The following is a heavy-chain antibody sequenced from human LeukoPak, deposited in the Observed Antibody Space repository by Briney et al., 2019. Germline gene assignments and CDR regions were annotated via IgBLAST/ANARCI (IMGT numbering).Heavy chain of an antibody. D-gene: IGHD2-2*02. CDR3: ARLGPIDWGYQLLYGSSGAFDI. J-gene: IGHJ3*02. CDR2: IYPGDSDT. CDR1: GYSFTSYW. Sequence: GESLKVSCKGSGYSFTSYWIGWVRQMPGKGLEWMGIIYPGDSDTRYSPSFQGQVTISADKSISTAYLQWSSLKASDTAMYYCARLGPIDWGYQLLYGSSGAFDIWGQGTMVTVSS. V-gene: IGHV5-51*01.